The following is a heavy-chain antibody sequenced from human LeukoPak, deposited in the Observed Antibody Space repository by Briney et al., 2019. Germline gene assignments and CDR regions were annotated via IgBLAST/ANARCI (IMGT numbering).Heavy chain of an antibody. D-gene: IGHD3-3*01. J-gene: IGHJ4*02. CDR3: ARDQPHYDFWSGYWTGGYFDY. CDR2: IYSGGST. V-gene: IGHV3-66*02. CDR1: GFTVSSNY. Sequence: GGSLRLSCAASGFTVSSNYMSWVRQAPGKGLEWVSVIYSGGSTYYADSVKGRFTIYRDNSKNTLYLQMNSLRAEDTAVYYCARDQPHYDFWSGYWTGGYFDYWGQGTLVTVSS.